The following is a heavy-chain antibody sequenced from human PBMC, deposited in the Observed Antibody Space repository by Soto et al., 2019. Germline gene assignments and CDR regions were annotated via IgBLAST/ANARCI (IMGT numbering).Heavy chain of an antibody. V-gene: IGHV1-18*04. D-gene: IGHD3-3*01. CDR3: ARRYDFWSGYPYFDY. J-gene: IGHJ4*02. CDR1: GYTFTSYG. CDR2: ISAYNGNT. Sequence: ASVKVSCKASGYTFTSYGISWVRQAPGQGLEWMGWISAYNGNTNYAQKLQGKVTMTTDTSTSRAYMELRSLRSYDTAVYFCARRYDFWSGYPYFDYWGQGTLVTVSS.